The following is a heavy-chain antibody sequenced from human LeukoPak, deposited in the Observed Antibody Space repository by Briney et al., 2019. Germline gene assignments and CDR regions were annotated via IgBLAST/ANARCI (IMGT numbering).Heavy chain of an antibody. J-gene: IGHJ4*02. Sequence: GGSLRLSCAASGFTFSSYSMNWVRQAPGKGLDWVSYISSSSSTIYYADSVKGRFTISRDNANNSLYLQMNSLRDEDTAVYYCARARRYRSSWYHDYWGQGSLVTVSS. CDR2: ISSSSSTI. CDR3: ARARRYRSSWYHDY. V-gene: IGHV3-48*02. D-gene: IGHD6-13*01. CDR1: GFTFSSYS.